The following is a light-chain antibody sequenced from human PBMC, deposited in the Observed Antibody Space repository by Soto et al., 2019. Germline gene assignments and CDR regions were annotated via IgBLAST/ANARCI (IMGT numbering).Light chain of an antibody. J-gene: IGKJ5*01. CDR3: QQFSRYAIT. CDR1: QGISRN. CDR2: DAS. Sequence: AIQLTQSPSSLSASVGDRVIITCRASQGISRNLAWYQQEPGKAPKLLIYDASSLESGVPSRFSGSGSGTDFTLTISSLQPEDFATYYCQQFSRYAITFGQGTRLEIK. V-gene: IGKV1-13*02.